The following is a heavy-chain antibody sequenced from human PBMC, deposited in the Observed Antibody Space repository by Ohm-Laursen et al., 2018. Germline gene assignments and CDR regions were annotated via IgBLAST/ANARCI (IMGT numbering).Heavy chain of an antibody. Sequence: GTLSLTCTVSGGSIGSYYWSWIRQPPGKGLEWIGYIYYSGSTNYNPSLKSRVTISVDTSKNQFSLKLSSVTAADTAVYYCARLNGYLTSYGMDVWGQGTTVTVSS. CDR1: GGSIGSYY. CDR3: ARLNGYLTSYGMDV. D-gene: IGHD5-18*01. J-gene: IGHJ6*02. CDR2: IYYSGST. V-gene: IGHV4-59*01.